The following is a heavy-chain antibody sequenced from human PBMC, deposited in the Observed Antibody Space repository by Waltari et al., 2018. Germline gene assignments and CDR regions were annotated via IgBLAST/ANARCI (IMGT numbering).Heavy chain of an antibody. CDR1: GGSISSSSYY. Sequence: QLQLQESGPGLVKPSETLSLTCTVSGGSISSSSYYWGWIRQPPGKGLEWIGGIYYSGSTYYNPSLKSRVTISVDTSKNQFSLKLSSVTAADTAVYYCARELRFLEWLFRKDWFDPWGQGTLVTVSS. CDR2: IYYSGST. J-gene: IGHJ5*02. CDR3: ARELRFLEWLFRKDWFDP. V-gene: IGHV4-39*07. D-gene: IGHD3-3*01.